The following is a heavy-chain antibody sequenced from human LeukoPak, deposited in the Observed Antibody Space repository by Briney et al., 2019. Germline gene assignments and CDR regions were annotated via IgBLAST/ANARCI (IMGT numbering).Heavy chain of an antibody. D-gene: IGHD3-3*01. CDR3: ARQTYYDFWSGYYGYYFDY. CDR1: GYTFTGYY. CDR2: INPNSGGT. Sequence: ASVKVSCKASGYTFTGYYMHWVRQAPGQGLEWMGWINPNSGGTNYAQKFQGRVTMTRDTSISTAYMELSRLRSNDTAVYYCARQTYYDFWSGYYGYYFDYWGQGTLVTVSS. V-gene: IGHV1-2*02. J-gene: IGHJ4*02.